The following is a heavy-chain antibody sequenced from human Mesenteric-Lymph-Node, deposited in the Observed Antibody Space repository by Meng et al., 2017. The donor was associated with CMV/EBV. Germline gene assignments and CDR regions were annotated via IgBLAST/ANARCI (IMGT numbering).Heavy chain of an antibody. J-gene: IGHJ3*02. D-gene: IGHD1-7*01. CDR1: GFTFSSYS. CDR2: ISSSSSYI. CDR3: ARDPSRNFDAFDI. V-gene: IGHV3-21*01. Sequence: GESLKISCAASGFTFSSYSMNWVRQAPGKGLEWVSSISSSSSYIYYADSVKGRFTISRDNAKNSLYLQMNSLRAEDTAVYYCARDPSRNFDAFDIWGQGTMVTVSS.